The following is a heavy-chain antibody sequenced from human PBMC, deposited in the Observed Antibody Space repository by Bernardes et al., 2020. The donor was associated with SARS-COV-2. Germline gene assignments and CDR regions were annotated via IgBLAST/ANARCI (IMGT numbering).Heavy chain of an antibody. J-gene: IGHJ6*02. V-gene: IGHV3-23*01. CDR1: GFNFGNYA. CDR3: AKVLGGGDYYYYGFDV. CDR2: IGSVSSTT. Sequence: GGSLRLSCAASGFNFGNYAMSWVRQAPGKGLEWVSGIGSVSSTTFYRDSVKGRFTVSRDNSKNTLYLEMNSLRAEDTVLYYCAKVLGGGDYYYYGFDVWGRGTTVTVSS. D-gene: IGHD3-16*01.